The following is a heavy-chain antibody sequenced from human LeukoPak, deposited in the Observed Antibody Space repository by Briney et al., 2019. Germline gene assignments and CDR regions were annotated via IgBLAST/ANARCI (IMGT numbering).Heavy chain of an antibody. CDR1: GFTFSSYA. CDR2: LRAGGPYGTEK. Sequence: GGSLRLSFAASGFTFSSYAMHWVRQRPGKGLEWLTFLRAGGPYGTEKFYADSVKGRFTISRDNSKNTLYLQMNSLRAEDTAVYYCATKALGYSGYDGFDYWGQGTLVTVSS. J-gene: IGHJ4*02. V-gene: IGHV3-30*02. CDR3: ATKALGYSGYDGFDY. D-gene: IGHD5-12*01.